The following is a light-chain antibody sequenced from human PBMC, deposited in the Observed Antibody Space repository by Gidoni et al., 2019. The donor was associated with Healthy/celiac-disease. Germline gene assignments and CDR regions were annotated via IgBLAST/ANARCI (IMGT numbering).Light chain of an antibody. CDR1: QSVSSY. Sequence: EIVLTQSPATLSLSPGERATLSCRASQSVSSYLAWYQQKPGQAPRLLISDASNRATGIPARCSGSGSGTDFTLTISSLEPEDFAVYYCQQRSNSWTFGQGTKVEIK. CDR2: DAS. CDR3: QQRSNSWT. V-gene: IGKV3-11*01. J-gene: IGKJ1*01.